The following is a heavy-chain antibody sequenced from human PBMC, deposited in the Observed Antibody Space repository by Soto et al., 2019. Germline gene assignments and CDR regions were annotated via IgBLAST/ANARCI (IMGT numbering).Heavy chain of an antibody. Sequence: SETLSLTCTVSGGSISSYYWSWIRQPPGKGLEWIGYIYYSGSTNYNPSLKSRVTISVDTSKNQFSLKLSSVTAADTAVYYCAGRDGYSYGYDYWGQGTLVTVSS. CDR1: GGSISSYY. CDR3: AGRDGYSYGYDY. J-gene: IGHJ4*02. D-gene: IGHD5-18*01. V-gene: IGHV4-59*01. CDR2: IYYSGST.